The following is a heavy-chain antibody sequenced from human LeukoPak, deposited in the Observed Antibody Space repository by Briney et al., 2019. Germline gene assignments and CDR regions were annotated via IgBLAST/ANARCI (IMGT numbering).Heavy chain of an antibody. D-gene: IGHD2-15*01. CDR1: GFTVSTNY. CDR2: TRNKANSYTT. V-gene: IGHV3-72*01. J-gene: IGHJ4*02. CDR3: VRRAASGHLDY. Sequence: GGSLRLSCGASGFTVSTNYMSWVRQAPGKGLEWVGRTRNKANSYTTEYAASVRDRFTMSRDDSKNSLWLQMNSLKTDDTAVYYCVRRAASGHLDYWGQGTLVTVSS.